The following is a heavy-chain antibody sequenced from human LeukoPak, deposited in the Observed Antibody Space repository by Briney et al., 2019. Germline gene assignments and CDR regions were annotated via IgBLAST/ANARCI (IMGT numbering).Heavy chain of an antibody. CDR1: GSTFSSYS. J-gene: IGHJ4*02. V-gene: IGHV3-21*01. CDR3: ARDGEYCSGGSCYSAFDY. D-gene: IGHD2-15*01. Sequence: GGSLRLSCAASGSTFSSYSMNWVRQAPGKGLEWVSSISSSSSYIYYADPVKGRFTLSRDNAKNSLYLQMNSLRAEDTAVYYCARDGEYCSGGSCYSAFDYWGQGTLVTVSS. CDR2: ISSSSSYI.